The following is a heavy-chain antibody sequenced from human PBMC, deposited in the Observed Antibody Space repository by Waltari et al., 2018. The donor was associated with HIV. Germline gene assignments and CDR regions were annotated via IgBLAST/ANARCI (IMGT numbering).Heavy chain of an antibody. Sequence: QVQLVESGGGVVQPGRSLRLSCAASGFTFSSYGTHWVRQAPGKGLEWVAGISYDGRNKYYADSVKGRFTISRDNSKSTLYLQMNSLRAEDTAVFYCAKATHGDSSGYYYYFDYWGQGTLVTVSS. V-gene: IGHV3-30*18. D-gene: IGHD3-22*01. J-gene: IGHJ4*02. CDR1: GFTFSSYG. CDR3: AKATHGDSSGYYYYFDY. CDR2: ISYDGRNK.